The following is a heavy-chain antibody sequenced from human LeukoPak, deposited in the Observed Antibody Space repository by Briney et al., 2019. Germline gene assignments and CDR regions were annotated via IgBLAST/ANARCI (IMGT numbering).Heavy chain of an antibody. D-gene: IGHD3-10*01. CDR2: IYYSGST. CDR1: GGSISSYY. J-gene: IGHJ6*02. CDR3: AREWGLRGVNGMDV. V-gene: IGHV4-59*01. Sequence: SETLSLTCTVSGGSISSYYWSWIRQPPGKGLEWIGYIYYSGSTNYNPPLKSRVTISVDTSKNQFSLKLSSVTAADTAVYYCAREWGLRGVNGMDVWGQGTTVTVSS.